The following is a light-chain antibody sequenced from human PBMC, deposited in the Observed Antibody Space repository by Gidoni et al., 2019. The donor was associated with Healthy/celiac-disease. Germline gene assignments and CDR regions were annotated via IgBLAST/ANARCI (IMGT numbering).Light chain of an antibody. CDR2: GAS. CDR3: QQYGSSPPWT. CDR1: QSVSSSY. V-gene: IGKV3-20*01. J-gene: IGKJ3*01. Sequence: IVLPQSPATLSLSPGERATFYCRASQSVSSSYLSSYQQKPAQAPRLIIYGASSRTTRIPDRFSGSGSGKDFTITSSRLEQEDFALYYCQQYGSSPPWTFGPGTKVDIK.